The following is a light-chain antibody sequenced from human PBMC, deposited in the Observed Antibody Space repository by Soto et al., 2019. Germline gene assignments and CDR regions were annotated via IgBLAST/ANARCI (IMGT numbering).Light chain of an antibody. CDR1: SSNIGANP. V-gene: IGLV1-44*01. Sequence: QAVVTQPPSASGTPGQRVTISCSGSSSNIGANPINWYQQLPGTAPKLLIYINDQRPSGVPDRFSASKSGTSASLAISGLQSEDEADYYCEAWDDSLYGAVLGGGTQLTVL. CDR2: IND. CDR3: EAWDDSLYGAV. J-gene: IGLJ2*01.